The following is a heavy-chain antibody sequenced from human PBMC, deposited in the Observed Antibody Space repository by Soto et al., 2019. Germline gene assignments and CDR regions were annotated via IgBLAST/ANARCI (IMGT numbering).Heavy chain of an antibody. V-gene: IGHV1-3*01. CDR2: ISPGNGDT. J-gene: IGHJ4*02. Sequence: DSVKVSCKASGYTFSSYSIHWVRQAPGHSLEWMGWISPGNGDTQYSQKFQGRVTISRDRSATTTYLELSSLRSEDTAVYYCARNVARAGSRHFWGQGPLVTVS. CDR3: ARNVARAGSRHF. D-gene: IGHD1-1*01. CDR1: GYTFSSYS.